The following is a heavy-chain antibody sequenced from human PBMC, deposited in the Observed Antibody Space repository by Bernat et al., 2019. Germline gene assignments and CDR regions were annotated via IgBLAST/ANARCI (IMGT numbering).Heavy chain of an antibody. Sequence: EVQLVESGGGLVQPGGSLRLSCAASGFTFSSYWMHWVRQAPGKGLVWVSRINSDGSSTSYADSVKGRFTISRDNAKNTLYLQMNSLRAEDTAVYYCAREFVVVSAAMGLSKYYYYGMDVWGQGTTVTVSS. CDR3: AREFVVVSAAMGLSKYYYYGMDV. J-gene: IGHJ6*02. V-gene: IGHV3-74*01. CDR2: INSDGSST. CDR1: GFTFSSYW. D-gene: IGHD2-2*01.